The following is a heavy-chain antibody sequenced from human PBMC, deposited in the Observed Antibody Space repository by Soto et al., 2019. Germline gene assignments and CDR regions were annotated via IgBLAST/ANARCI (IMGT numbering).Heavy chain of an antibody. V-gene: IGHV3-21*01. Sequence: PGGSLRLSCAASGFTFSSYSMNWVRQAPGKGLEWVSSISSSSSYIYYADSVKGRFTISRDNAKNSLYLQMNSLRAEDTAVPSCATDHYSSGSSYGYYYYYGMGVWGQGPTATVYS. CDR3: ATDHYSSGSSYGYYYYYGMGV. J-gene: IGHJ6*02. CDR2: ISSSSSYI. CDR1: GFTFSSYS. D-gene: IGHD5-18*01.